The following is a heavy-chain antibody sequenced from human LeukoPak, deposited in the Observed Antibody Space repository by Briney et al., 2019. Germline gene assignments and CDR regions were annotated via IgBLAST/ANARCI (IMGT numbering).Heavy chain of an antibody. CDR1: GFTISSNY. V-gene: IGHV3-53*01. Sequence: GGSLRLSCAASGFTISSNYMSWVRQAPGKGLGWVSVIYSGGSTYYADSVKGRFTISRDNSKNTLYLQMNSLRAEDTAVYYCARSAIFTPFDYWGQGTLVTVSS. CDR3: ARSAIFTPFDY. D-gene: IGHD3-9*01. CDR2: IYSGGST. J-gene: IGHJ4*02.